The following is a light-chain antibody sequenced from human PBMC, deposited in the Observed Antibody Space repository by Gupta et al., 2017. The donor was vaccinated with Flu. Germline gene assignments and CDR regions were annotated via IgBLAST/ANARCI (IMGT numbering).Light chain of an antibody. V-gene: IGLV2-11*01. CDR2: DVS. Sequence: QSAMTQPRAVSGSPRQSVTISCTGTSSDVGGYNYVSWYQQRPGKAPKLMIYDVSKRPSGVPDRFSGSKPGNTASLTISGLQAEDEADYYCGSYAGSYTLGVFGGGTKLTVL. CDR3: GSYAGSYTLGV. CDR1: SSDVGGYNY. J-gene: IGLJ2*01.